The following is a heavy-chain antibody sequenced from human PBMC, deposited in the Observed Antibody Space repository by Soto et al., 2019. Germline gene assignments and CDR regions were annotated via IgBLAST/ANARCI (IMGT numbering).Heavy chain of an antibody. CDR2: ISSSSSYI. Sequence: GGSLRLSCAASGFTFSSYSMNWVRQAPGKGLEWVSSISSSSSYIYYADSVKGRFTISRDNAKNSLYLQMNSLSAEDTAVYYCARNKLRFLEWLWDPFDYWGQGTLVTVSS. CDR1: GFTFSSYS. J-gene: IGHJ4*02. D-gene: IGHD3-3*01. V-gene: IGHV3-21*01. CDR3: ARNKLRFLEWLWDPFDY.